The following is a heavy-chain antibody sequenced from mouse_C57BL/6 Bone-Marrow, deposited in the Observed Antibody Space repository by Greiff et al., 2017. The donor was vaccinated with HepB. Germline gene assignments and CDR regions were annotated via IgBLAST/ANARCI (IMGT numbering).Heavy chain of an antibody. CDR3: ARSFLDYYGSSSDY. V-gene: IGHV1-61*01. CDR1: GYTFTSYW. CDR2: IYPSDSET. J-gene: IGHJ4*01. Sequence: QVQLKQPGAELVRPVSSVKLSCKASGYTFTSYWMDWVKQRPGQGLEWIGNIYPSDSETHYNQKFKDKATLTVDKSSSTAYMQLSSLTSEDSAVYYCARSFLDYYGSSSDYWGQGTSVTVSS. D-gene: IGHD1-1*01.